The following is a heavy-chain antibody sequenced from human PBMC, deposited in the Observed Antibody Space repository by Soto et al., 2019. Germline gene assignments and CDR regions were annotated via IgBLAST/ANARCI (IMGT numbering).Heavy chain of an antibody. CDR1: CGSISSGSYY. D-gene: IGHD3-16*01. CDR3: AGEGGDGVDF. CDR2: IYYSGSS. V-gene: IGHV4-31*03. Sequence: QVQLQESGPGLVKPSQTLSLTCTVSCGSISSGSYYWTWIRQHPGKVLERIGYIYYSGSSYYNPSLNSRVTISVAKSKNQSALKLTSVTAADTAVFYCAGEGGDGVDFWGQVPLVTVAA. J-gene: IGHJ4*02.